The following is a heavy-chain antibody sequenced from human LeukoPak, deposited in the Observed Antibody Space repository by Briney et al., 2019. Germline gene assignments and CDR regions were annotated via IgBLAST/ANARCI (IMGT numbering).Heavy chain of an antibody. V-gene: IGHV4-39*07. D-gene: IGHD3-10*01. Sequence: SETLSLTCTVSGGSISSSTYYWGWIRQPPGKGLEWIGTIHYSGSTYYNTSLKSRVSISVDTSKNQFSLKLRSVTAADTAVYYCARDRGTYGSGSYYTDYWGQGTLVTVSS. CDR1: GGSISSSTYY. CDR3: ARDRGTYGSGSYYTDY. J-gene: IGHJ4*02. CDR2: IHYSGST.